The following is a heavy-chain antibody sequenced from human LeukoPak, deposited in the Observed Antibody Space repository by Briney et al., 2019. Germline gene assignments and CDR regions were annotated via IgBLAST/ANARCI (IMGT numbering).Heavy chain of an antibody. D-gene: IGHD6-19*01. CDR1: GYFFTTYW. J-gene: IGHJ6*03. Sequence: GESLKTSCKASGYFFTTYWIGWVRQLPGKGLGWMGIIYPGDSDNKYSPSFQGQVTTSADKFTSTAYLQWSGLKASDTAMYYCARLGYSSGTKWDFYYYYMDVWGKGTTVTVSS. CDR3: ARLGYSSGTKWDFYYYYMDV. V-gene: IGHV5-51*01. CDR2: IYPGDSDN.